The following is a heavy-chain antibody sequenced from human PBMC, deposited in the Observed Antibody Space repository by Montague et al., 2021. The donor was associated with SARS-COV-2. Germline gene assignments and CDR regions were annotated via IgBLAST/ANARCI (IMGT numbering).Heavy chain of an antibody. CDR2: INHSGST. Sequence: SETLSLTCAVYGGSFSGYYWSWIRQPPGKGLEWIGEINHSGSTKYNPSLTSRATMSVDTSKNQFSLKVNSVTAADTAVYYCARHYSATLPAVYWGQGTLVTVSS. V-gene: IGHV4-34*01. D-gene: IGHD2-15*01. CDR1: GGSFSGYY. CDR3: ARHYSATLPAVY. J-gene: IGHJ4*02.